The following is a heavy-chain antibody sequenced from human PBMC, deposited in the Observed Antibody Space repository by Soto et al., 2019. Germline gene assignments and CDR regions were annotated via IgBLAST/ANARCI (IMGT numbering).Heavy chain of an antibody. CDR1: GGTFSSYA. J-gene: IGHJ6*02. CDR3: AIVVAATDGFSDYYGMDV. V-gene: IGHV1-69*01. D-gene: IGHD2-15*01. Sequence: QVQLVQSGAEVKKPGSSVKVSCKASGGTFSSYAISWVRQAPGQGLEWMGGIIPIFGTANYAQKFQGRVTITADETTSTAYMELSSLRSEDTAVYYCAIVVAATDGFSDYYGMDVWGQGTTVTVSS. CDR2: IIPIFGTA.